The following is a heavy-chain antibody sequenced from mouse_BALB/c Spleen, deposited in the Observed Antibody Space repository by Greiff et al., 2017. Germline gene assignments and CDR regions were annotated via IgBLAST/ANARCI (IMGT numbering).Heavy chain of an antibody. J-gene: IGHJ2*01. V-gene: IGHV1-5*01. CDR1: GYSFTSYW. Sequence: EVQGVESGTVLARPGASVKMSCKASGYSFTSYWMHWVKQRPGQGLEWIGAIYPGNSDTSYNQKFKGKAKLTAVTSASTAYMELSSLTNEDSAVYYCTSIYYYGSSYFDYWGQGTTLTVSS. CDR2: IYPGNSDT. CDR3: TSIYYYGSSYFDY. D-gene: IGHD1-1*01.